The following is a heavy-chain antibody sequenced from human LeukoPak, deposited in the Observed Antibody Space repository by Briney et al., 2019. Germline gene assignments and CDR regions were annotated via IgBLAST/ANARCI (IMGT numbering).Heavy chain of an antibody. CDR1: GFTFSNYW. Sequence: GGSLRLPCAASGFTFSNYWMSWVRQAPGKGLEWVANIKQDGSEKYYVGSAKGRFTISRDNAKNSLYLQMNSLRAEDTAVYYCARDDDDFDYWGQGTLVTVSS. CDR3: ARDDDDFDY. J-gene: IGHJ4*02. CDR2: IKQDGSEK. D-gene: IGHD3-3*01. V-gene: IGHV3-7*01.